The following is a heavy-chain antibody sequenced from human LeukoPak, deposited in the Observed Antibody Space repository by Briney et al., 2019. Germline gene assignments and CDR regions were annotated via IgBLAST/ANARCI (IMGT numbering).Heavy chain of an antibody. CDR3: ARVPPSRYCSSTSCYTVWYFDL. J-gene: IGHJ2*01. D-gene: IGHD2-2*02. CDR2: INWNGGST. CDR1: GYTFHEYG. Sequence: GGSLRLSCAGSGYTFHEYGMSWVRQAPGKGLEWVSGINWNGGSTGYADSVKGRLTISRDNAKNSLYLQMNNLRAEDTAVYYCARVPPSRYCSSTSCYTVWYFDLWGRGTLVTVSS. V-gene: IGHV3-20*04.